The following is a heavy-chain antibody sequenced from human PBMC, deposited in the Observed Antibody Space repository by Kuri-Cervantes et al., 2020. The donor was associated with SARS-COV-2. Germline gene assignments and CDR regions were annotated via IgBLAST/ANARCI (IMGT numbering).Heavy chain of an antibody. D-gene: IGHD2-2*01. Sequence: SVKVSCKASGGTFSSYAISWVRQAPGQGLEWMGGIIPIFGTANYAQKFQGRVTITADASTSTAYMELSSLRSEDTAVYYCARELTVPAPRFDPWGQGILVTVSS. V-gene: IGHV1-69*13. CDR1: GGTFSSYA. J-gene: IGHJ5*01. CDR2: IIPIFGTA. CDR3: ARELTVPAPRFDP.